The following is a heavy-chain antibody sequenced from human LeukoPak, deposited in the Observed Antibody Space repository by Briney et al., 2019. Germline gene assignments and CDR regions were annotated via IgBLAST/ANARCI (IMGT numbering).Heavy chain of an antibody. D-gene: IGHD3-3*01. CDR2: ISYDESNK. V-gene: IGHV3-30*18. CDR1: GFTFSSYG. CDR3: AKENDFWSGYYYMDV. J-gene: IGHJ6*03. Sequence: QPGGSLRLSCAASGFTFSSYGMHWVRQAPGKGLEWVAVISYDESNKYYADSVKGRFIISRDNSKNTLYVQMNSLRAEDTAVYYCAKENDFWSGYYYMDVWGKGTTVTVSS.